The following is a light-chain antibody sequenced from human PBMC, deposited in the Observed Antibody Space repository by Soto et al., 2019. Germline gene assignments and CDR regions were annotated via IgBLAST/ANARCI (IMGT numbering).Light chain of an antibody. CDR3: KKYNNWPIN. V-gene: IGKV3-15*01. Sequence: IVMTQSPATLSVSPGERATIYGRASQSVSSNLAWYQQKPGQDTRLIIYGASTRATGIPARFSGSGSGTEFTLTIRSLQSEDFAVYYCKKYNNWPINCGKGTRLAL. CDR1: QSVSSN. J-gene: IGKJ5*01. CDR2: GAS.